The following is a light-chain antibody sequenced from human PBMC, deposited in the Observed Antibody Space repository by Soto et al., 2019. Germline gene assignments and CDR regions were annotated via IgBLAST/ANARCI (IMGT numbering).Light chain of an antibody. V-gene: IGKV3-20*01. CDR2: GAS. J-gene: IGKJ1*01. CDR1: QSVSSNF. CDR3: QYSGSSLRT. Sequence: EIVLTQSPGTLSLSPGERATLSCRASQSVSSNFLAWYQQKPGQAPRLLIYGASNRATGIPDRFSGSGSGTDFTLTISRLEPEDFAVYYCQYSGSSLRTFGQGTKVDIK.